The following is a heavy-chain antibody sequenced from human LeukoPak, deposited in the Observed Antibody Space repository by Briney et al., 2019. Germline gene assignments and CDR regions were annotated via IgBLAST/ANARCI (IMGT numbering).Heavy chain of an antibody. V-gene: IGHV3-74*01. D-gene: IGHD1-26*01. Sequence: PGGSLRLSCAASGFTFSPYWMHWVRQAPGKGLVWVSRINSDVSSTSYADSVKGRFTNSRDNAKNTLYLQMNSLRAEDTGVYYCARDRNTGSSYENLFEYWGQGTLVTVSS. CDR1: GFTFSPYW. CDR3: ARDRNTGSSYENLFEY. CDR2: INSDVSST. J-gene: IGHJ4*02.